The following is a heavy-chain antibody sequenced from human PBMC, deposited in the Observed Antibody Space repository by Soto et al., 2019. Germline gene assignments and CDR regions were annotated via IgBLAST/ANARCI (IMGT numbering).Heavy chain of an antibody. CDR3: ARYYYDSSGYYSYYGMDV. D-gene: IGHD3-22*01. V-gene: IGHV3-74*01. J-gene: IGHJ6*01. CDR2: INSDGSST. CDR1: GFTFSSYW. Sequence: SLRLSCAASGFTFSSYWMHWVRQAPGKGLVWVSRINSDGSSTSYADSVKGRFTISRDNAKNTLYLQMNSLRAEDTAVYYCARYYYDSSGYYSYYGMDVWGQGTTVTGSS.